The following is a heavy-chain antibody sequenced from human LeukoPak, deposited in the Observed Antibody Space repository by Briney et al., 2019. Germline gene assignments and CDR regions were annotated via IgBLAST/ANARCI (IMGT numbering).Heavy chain of an antibody. D-gene: IGHD3-22*01. V-gene: IGHV4-39*01. CDR3: ARQGSRGYYYPLDY. Sequence: PSETLSLTCTVSGGSISSSSYYWDWIRQPPGKGLEWIGSIYYSGSTYYNPSLKSRVTISVDTSKNQFSLKLSSVTAADTAVYYCARQGSRGYYYPLDYWGQGTLVTVSS. CDR2: IYYSGST. J-gene: IGHJ4*02. CDR1: GGSISSSSYY.